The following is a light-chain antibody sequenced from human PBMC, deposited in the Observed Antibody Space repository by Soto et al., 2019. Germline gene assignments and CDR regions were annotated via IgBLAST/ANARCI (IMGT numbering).Light chain of an antibody. CDR3: QQTYTALFT. CDR2: AAS. CDR1: QSIGSY. J-gene: IGKJ3*01. V-gene: IGKV1-39*01. Sequence: DIQMTQSPSSLSASVGDRVTITCRASQSIGSYLNWYQHKPGKAPKLLIYAASSLQSGVPSRFSGSGSGTDFPLTISSLQPEDFATYYCQQTYTALFTFGPGTQVDI.